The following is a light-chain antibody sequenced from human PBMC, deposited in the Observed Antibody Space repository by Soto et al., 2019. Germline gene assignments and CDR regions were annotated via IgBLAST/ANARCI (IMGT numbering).Light chain of an antibody. CDR3: QQYYTYPPT. Sequence: AIRVTHSPSSISASTGDRVTITCRASQGDSGFLAWYQQKPGEAPKLLIYAASTLQSGVPSRFSGSGSGTDFTLTISSLQSEDFATYYCQQYYTYPPTFGPGTKVDIK. V-gene: IGKV1-8*01. CDR2: AAS. CDR1: QGDSGF. J-gene: IGKJ3*01.